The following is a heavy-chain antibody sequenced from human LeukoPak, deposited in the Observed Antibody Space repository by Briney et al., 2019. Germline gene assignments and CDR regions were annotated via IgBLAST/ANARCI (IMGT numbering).Heavy chain of an antibody. Sequence: GSLRLSCASSGFTFSSYAMSWVRQAPGKGLEWVSVISGSGGSTYYADSVEGRFTISRDNSKNTLYLQMNSLRAEDAAVYYCAKDPAAAGTADFSQHWGQGTLVTVSS. D-gene: IGHD6-13*01. CDR2: ISGSGGST. V-gene: IGHV3-23*01. J-gene: IGHJ1*01. CDR1: GFTFSSYA. CDR3: AKDPAAAGTADFSQH.